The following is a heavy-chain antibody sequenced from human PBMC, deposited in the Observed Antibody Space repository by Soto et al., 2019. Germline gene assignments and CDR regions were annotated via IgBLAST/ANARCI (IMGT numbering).Heavy chain of an antibody. J-gene: IGHJ4*02. D-gene: IGHD2-21*02. CDR1: GYTFTSYA. CDR3: ERSIVVVTALDY. V-gene: IGHV1-3*01. Sequence: ASVKVSCKASGYTFTSYAMNWVRQAPGQRLEWMGWINAGNGNTKYSQKFQGRVTITRDTSASTAYMELSSPRSEDTAVYYCERSIVVVTALDYWGQGTLVTVSS. CDR2: INAGNGNT.